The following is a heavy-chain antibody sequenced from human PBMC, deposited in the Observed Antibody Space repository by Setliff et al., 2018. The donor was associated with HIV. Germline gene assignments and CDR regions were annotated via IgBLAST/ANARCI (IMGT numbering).Heavy chain of an antibody. D-gene: IGHD6-13*01. V-gene: IGHV3-23*01. Sequence: GGSLRLSCATSGFTFDSYSIIWVRQAPGKGLEWVSGISGSGGSTYYADSAKGRFTISRDNAKNTLHLQMNSLRAEDTAVYYCVRGLAAAGGYAMDVWGQGTTVTVS. CDR2: ISGSGGST. CDR3: VRGLAAAGGYAMDV. CDR1: GFTFDSYS. J-gene: IGHJ6*02.